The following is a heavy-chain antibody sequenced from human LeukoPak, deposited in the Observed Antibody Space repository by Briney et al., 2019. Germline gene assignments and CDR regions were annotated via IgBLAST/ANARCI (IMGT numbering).Heavy chain of an antibody. V-gene: IGHV1-2*06. D-gene: IGHD6-13*01. CDR1: GYTFTGYY. CDR2: INPNSGGT. J-gene: IGHJ4*02. CDR3: ARVRAAGIFDY. Sequence: ASVTVSCKASGYTFTGYYMHWVRQAPGQGLEWMGRINPNSGGTNYAQKFQGRVTMTRDTSISTAYMELSRLRSDDTAVYYCARVRAAGIFDYWGQGTLVTVSS.